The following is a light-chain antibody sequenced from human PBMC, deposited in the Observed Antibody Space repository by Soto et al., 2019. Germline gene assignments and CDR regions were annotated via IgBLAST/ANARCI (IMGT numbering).Light chain of an antibody. CDR2: DVS. CDR3: CSDAVTFDV. Sequence: QSALTQPRSVSGSPGQSVTISCTGPSIDVGGSNYVSWYQQHPGKAPKLMIYDVSERPSGVPDRFSGSKSGNTASLTISGLQAEDEAEYYCCSDAVTFDVFGPGTQLTVL. CDR1: SIDVGGSNY. J-gene: IGLJ1*01. V-gene: IGLV2-11*01.